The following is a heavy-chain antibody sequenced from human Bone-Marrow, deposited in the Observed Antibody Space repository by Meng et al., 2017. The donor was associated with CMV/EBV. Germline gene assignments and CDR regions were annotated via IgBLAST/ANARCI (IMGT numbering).Heavy chain of an antibody. Sequence: LSLTCAASGFTVSSNYMSWVRQAPGKGLEWVSVIYSGGSTYYADSVKGRFTISRDNSKNTLYLQMNSLRAEDTAVYYCARAPVAYYDFWSGSFTDYYYGMDVWGQGTTVTGSS. CDR2: IYSGGST. CDR1: GFTVSSNY. CDR3: ARAPVAYYDFWSGSFTDYYYGMDV. V-gene: IGHV3-66*02. D-gene: IGHD3-3*01. J-gene: IGHJ6*01.